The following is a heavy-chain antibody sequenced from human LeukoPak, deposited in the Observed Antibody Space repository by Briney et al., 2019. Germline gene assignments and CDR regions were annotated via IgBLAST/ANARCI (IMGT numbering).Heavy chain of an antibody. CDR3: ARYDSSGYYYRDWLDP. D-gene: IGHD3-22*01. CDR2: ISAYNGNT. V-gene: IGHV1-18*01. Sequence: GASVKVPCKASGYTFTSYGISWVRQAPGQGLEWMGWISAYNGNTNYAQKLQGRVTMTTDTSTSTAYMELRSLRSDDTAVYYCARYDSSGYYYRDWLDPWGQGTLVTVSS. CDR1: GYTFTSYG. J-gene: IGHJ5*02.